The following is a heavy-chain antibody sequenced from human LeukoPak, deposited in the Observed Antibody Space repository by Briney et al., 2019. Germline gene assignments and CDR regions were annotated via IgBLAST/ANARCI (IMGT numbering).Heavy chain of an antibody. J-gene: IGHJ6*03. V-gene: IGHV3-74*01. CDR2: INSDGSNT. CDR3: ARVIVGATRYYYYYMDV. CDR1: GFTFSSYW. Sequence: GGSLRLSCAASGFTFSSYWMHWVRQAPGKGLVWVSRINSDGSNTIYGDSVKGRFTISRDNAKNTLYLQMNSLRAEDTAVYYCARVIVGATRYYYYYMDVWGKGTTVTVSS. D-gene: IGHD1-26*01.